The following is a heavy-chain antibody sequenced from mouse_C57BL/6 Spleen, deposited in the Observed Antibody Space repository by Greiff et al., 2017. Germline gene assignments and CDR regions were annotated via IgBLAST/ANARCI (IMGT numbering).Heavy chain of an antibody. V-gene: IGHV1-80*01. D-gene: IGHD2-1*01. CDR1: GYAFSSYW. CDR3: ARGPYGNFYAMDY. CDR2: IYPGDGDT. Sequence: QVQLQQSGAELVKPGASVKISCKASGYAFSSYWMNWVKQRPGKGLEWIGQIYPGDGDTNYNGKFKGKATLTADKSSSTAYMQLSSLTSEDSAVYFCARGPYGNFYAMDYWGPGTSVTVSS. J-gene: IGHJ4*01.